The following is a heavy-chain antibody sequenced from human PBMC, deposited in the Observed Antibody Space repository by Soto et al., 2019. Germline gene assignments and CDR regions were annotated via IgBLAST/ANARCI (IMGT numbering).Heavy chain of an antibody. J-gene: IGHJ6*02. Sequence: ASVKVSCTASGYTFTSYYMHWVRQAPGQGLEWMGIINPSGGSTSYAQKFQGRVTMTRDTSTSTVYMELSSLRSEDTAVYYCARGLRFLEWLPIHYYYYGMDVWGQGTTVTVSS. CDR3: ARGLRFLEWLPIHYYYYGMDV. CDR1: GYTFTSYY. V-gene: IGHV1-46*01. D-gene: IGHD3-3*01. CDR2: INPSGGST.